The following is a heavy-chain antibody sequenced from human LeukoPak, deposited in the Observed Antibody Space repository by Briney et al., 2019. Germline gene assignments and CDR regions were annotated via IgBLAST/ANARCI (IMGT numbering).Heavy chain of an antibody. CDR2: ISSSSSTI. CDR3: ARDGRFLEWLSPDGVDY. J-gene: IGHJ4*02. V-gene: IGHV3-48*04. D-gene: IGHD3-3*01. CDR1: GFSFSSYS. Sequence: GGSLRLSCAASGFSFSSYSMNWVRQAPGKGLEWVSYISSSSSTIYYADSVKGRFTISRDNAKNSLYLQMNSLRAEVTAVYYCARDGRFLEWLSPDGVDYWGQGTLVTVSS.